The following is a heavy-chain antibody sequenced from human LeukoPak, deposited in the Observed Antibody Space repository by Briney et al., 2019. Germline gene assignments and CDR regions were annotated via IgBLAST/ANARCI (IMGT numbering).Heavy chain of an antibody. Sequence: SVKVSCKASGGTFSSYAISWVRQAPGQGLEWMGGIIPIFGTANYAQKFQGRVTITADESTSTAYMELSSLRSEDTAVYYCARGEAAADYYYYGMDVWGQGTTVTVSS. D-gene: IGHD6-13*01. V-gene: IGHV1-69*13. CDR1: GGTFSSYA. J-gene: IGHJ6*02. CDR2: IIPIFGTA. CDR3: ARGEAAADYYYYGMDV.